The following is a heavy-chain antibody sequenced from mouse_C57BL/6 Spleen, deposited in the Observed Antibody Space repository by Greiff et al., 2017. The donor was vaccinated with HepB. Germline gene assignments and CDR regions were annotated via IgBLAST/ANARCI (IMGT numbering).Heavy chain of an antibody. CDR1: GYTFTSYW. CDR2: IDPSDSYT. Sequence: VQLQQSGAELVMPGASVKLSCKASGYTFTSYWMHWVKQRPGQGLEWIGEIDPSDSYTNYNQKFKGKSTLTVDKSSSTAYMQLSSLTSEDSAVYYCAREGGGAPGAMDYWGQGTSVTVSS. J-gene: IGHJ4*01. CDR3: AREGGGAPGAMDY. V-gene: IGHV1-69*01.